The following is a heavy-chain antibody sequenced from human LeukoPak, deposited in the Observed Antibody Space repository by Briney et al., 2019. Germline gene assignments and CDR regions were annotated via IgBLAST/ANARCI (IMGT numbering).Heavy chain of an antibody. Sequence: PSETLSLTCAVYGESFSGYYWSWIRQPPGKGLEWIGEINHSGSTSYNPSLKSRVTISVDTSKNQFSLRLTSVTAADTAVYYCARHSRTYYDILTGPYGGYFDYWGQRTLVTVSS. CDR2: INHSGST. D-gene: IGHD3-9*01. J-gene: IGHJ4*02. V-gene: IGHV4-34*01. CDR1: GESFSGYY. CDR3: ARHSRTYYDILTGPYGGYFDY.